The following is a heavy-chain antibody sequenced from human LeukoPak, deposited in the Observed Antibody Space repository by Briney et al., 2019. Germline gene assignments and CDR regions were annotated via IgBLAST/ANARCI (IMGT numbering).Heavy chain of an antibody. Sequence: SETLFLTCTVSGGSISNYYWSWIRQPPGKGLEWIGYIYYSGSTNYNPSLKSRVTISVDTSKNQFSVRLRSVTAADTAVYYCARQGGRSGYYSDHDAFDIWGQGTMVTVSS. CDR3: ARQGGRSGYYSDHDAFDI. CDR1: GGSISNYY. CDR2: IYYSGST. D-gene: IGHD3-22*01. J-gene: IGHJ3*02. V-gene: IGHV4-59*08.